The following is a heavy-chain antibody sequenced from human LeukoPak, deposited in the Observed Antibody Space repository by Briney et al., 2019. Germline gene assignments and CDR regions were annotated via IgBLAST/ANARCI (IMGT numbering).Heavy chain of an antibody. CDR2: IKQDGSEK. CDR3: ARDEGTTLPNYFDC. V-gene: IGHV3-7*01. Sequence: GGSLRLSCAASGFTFSSYWMSWVRQAPGKGLEWVANIKQDGSEKYYVDSVKGRFTISRDNAKNSLYLQMNSLRAEDTAVYYCARDEGTTLPNYFDCWGQGTLVTVSS. D-gene: IGHD1-7*01. J-gene: IGHJ4*02. CDR1: GFTFSSYW.